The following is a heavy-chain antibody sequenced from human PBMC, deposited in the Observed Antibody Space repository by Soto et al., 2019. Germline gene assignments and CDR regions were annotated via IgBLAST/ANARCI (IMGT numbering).Heavy chain of an antibody. CDR3: ARAAFCSGGSCYHFDY. CDR2: INAGNGNT. CDR1: AYTFTSYA. J-gene: IGHJ4*02. D-gene: IGHD2-15*01. Sequence: GXAGKVSCEASAYTFTSYAMHWVRQAPGQRLEWMGWINAGNGNTKYSQKFQGRVTITRDTSASTAYMELSSLRSEDTAVYYCARAAFCSGGSCYHFDYWGQGTLVTVSS. V-gene: IGHV1-3*01.